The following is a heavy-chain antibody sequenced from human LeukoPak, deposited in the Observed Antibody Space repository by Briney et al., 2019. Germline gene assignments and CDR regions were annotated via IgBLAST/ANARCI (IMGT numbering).Heavy chain of an antibody. D-gene: IGHD2-2*01. CDR3: AREGIVVVPAAPGRFDP. CDR1: GGSISSYY. J-gene: IGHJ5*02. CDR2: IDYSGST. Sequence: SETLSLTCNVSGGSISSYYWSWIRQPPGKGLEWIAYIDYSGSTKYNPSLKSRVTISVDTSKNQFSLKLSSVTAADTAVYYCAREGIVVVPAAPGRFDPWGQGTLVTVSS. V-gene: IGHV4-59*12.